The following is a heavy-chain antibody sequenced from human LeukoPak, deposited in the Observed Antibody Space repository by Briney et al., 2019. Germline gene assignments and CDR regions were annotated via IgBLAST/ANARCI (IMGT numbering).Heavy chain of an antibody. CDR1: GFTFSSYW. V-gene: IGHV3-74*01. D-gene: IGHD3-3*01. CDR2: INSDGSST. Sequence: GSLRLSCAASGFTFSSYWMHWVRQAPGKGLVWVSRINSDGSSTSYADSVKGRFTISRDNAKNTLYLQMNSLRAEDTAVYYCARDGTYYDFWSGEYGMDVWGQGTTVTVSS. J-gene: IGHJ6*02. CDR3: ARDGTYYDFWSGEYGMDV.